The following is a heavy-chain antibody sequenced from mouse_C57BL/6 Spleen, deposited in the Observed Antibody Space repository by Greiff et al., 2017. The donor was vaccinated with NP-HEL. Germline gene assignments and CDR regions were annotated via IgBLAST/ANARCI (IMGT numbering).Heavy chain of an antibody. Sequence: DVMLVESGEGLVKPGGSLKLSCAASGFTFSSYAMSWVRQTPEKRLEWVAYISSGGDYIYYADTVKGRFTISRDNARNTLYLQMSSLKSEDTAMYYCTRDSSNPFAYWGQGTLVTVSA. V-gene: IGHV5-9-1*02. CDR2: ISSGGDYI. D-gene: IGHD2-5*01. J-gene: IGHJ3*01. CDR3: TRDSSNPFAY. CDR1: GFTFSSYA.